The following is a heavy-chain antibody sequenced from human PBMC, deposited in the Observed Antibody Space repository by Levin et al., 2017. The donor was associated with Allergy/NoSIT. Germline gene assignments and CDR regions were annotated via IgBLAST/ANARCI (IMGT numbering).Heavy chain of an antibody. J-gene: IGHJ3*02. V-gene: IGHV2-5*02. Sequence: SGPTLVKPTQTLTLTCTFSGFSLSTSEVGVGWIRQPPGKALEWLALIYWDDDKRYNPSLKSRLTITKDTSKSQVILTMTNTDPVDTATYYCAHSGFGELFDAFDMWGQGTMVTVSS. CDR1: GFSLSTSEVG. CDR3: AHSGFGELFDAFDM. CDR2: IYWDDDK. D-gene: IGHD3-10*01.